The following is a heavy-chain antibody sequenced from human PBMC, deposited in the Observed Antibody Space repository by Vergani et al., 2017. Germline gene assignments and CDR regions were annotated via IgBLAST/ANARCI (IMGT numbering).Heavy chain of an antibody. CDR3: ACIQWLVGGIDY. CDR1: GFTFSSYA. CDR2: ISYDGSNK. D-gene: IGHD6-19*01. Sequence: QVQLVESGGGVVQPGRSLRLSCAASGFTFSSYAMHWVRQAPGKGLEWVAVISYDGSNKYYADSVKGRFTISRDNSKNTLYLQMNSLRAEDTAVYYCACIQWLVGGIDYWGQGTLVTVSS. V-gene: IGHV3-30*07. J-gene: IGHJ4*02.